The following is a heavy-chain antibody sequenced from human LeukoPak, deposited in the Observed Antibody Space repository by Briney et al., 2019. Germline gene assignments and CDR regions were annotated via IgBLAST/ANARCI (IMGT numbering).Heavy chain of an antibody. D-gene: IGHD3-10*01. J-gene: IGHJ4*02. CDR2: IIPIFGTA. Sequence: ASVKISCKASGGTFSSYAISWVRQAPGQGLEWMGGIIPIFGTANYAQKFQGRVTITADESTSTAYMELSSLRSEDTAVYYCAIKAGYYYGSGSYYPFDYWGQGTLVTVSS. CDR1: GGTFSSYA. CDR3: AIKAGYYYGSGSYYPFDY. V-gene: IGHV1-69*13.